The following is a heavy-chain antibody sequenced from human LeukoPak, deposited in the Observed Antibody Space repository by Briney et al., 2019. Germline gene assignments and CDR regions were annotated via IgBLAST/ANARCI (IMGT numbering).Heavy chain of an antibody. V-gene: IGHV1-2*02. CDR2: INPNSGGT. Sequence: ASVKVSCKASGYTFTGYYMHWVRQAPGQGLEWMGWINPNSGGTNYARKFQGRVTMTRDTSISTAYMELSRLGSDDTAVYYCARVGYCSSTSCYGGFDYWGQGTLVTVSS. J-gene: IGHJ4*02. D-gene: IGHD2-2*01. CDR3: ARVGYCSSTSCYGGFDY. CDR1: GYTFTGYY.